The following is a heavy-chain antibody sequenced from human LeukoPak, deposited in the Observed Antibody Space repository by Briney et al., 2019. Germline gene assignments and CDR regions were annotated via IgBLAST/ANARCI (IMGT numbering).Heavy chain of an antibody. CDR3: ARYIWGSYPTFEDY. D-gene: IGHD3-16*02. J-gene: IGHJ4*02. CDR1: GGSISSYY. V-gene: IGHV4-59*01. Sequence: SETLYLTCTVSGGSISSYYWSWIRQPPGKGPEWIGYISYSGSTNYNPSLKSRVTISVDTSKNQFSLKLSSVTAADTAVYYCARYIWGSYPTFEDYWGQGSLVAVSS. CDR2: ISYSGST.